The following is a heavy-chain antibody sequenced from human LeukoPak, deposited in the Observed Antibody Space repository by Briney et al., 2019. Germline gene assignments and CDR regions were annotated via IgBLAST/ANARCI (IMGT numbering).Heavy chain of an antibody. CDR1: GGSISSRTYY. V-gene: IGHV4-39*02. J-gene: IGHJ6*02. CDR2: IFYSGSS. CDR3: ATSMVRGVSAKGYGMDV. Sequence: PSETLSLTCTVSGGSISSRTYYWGWIRQPPGKGLEWIGSIFYSGSSYYNPSLKSRVTISVDTSKNHFSLKLTSVTAADTAVYYCATSMVRGVSAKGYGMDVWGQGTTVTVSS. D-gene: IGHD3-10*01.